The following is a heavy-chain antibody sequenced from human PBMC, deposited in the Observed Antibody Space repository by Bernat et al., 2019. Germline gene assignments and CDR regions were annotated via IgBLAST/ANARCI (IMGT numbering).Heavy chain of an antibody. CDR1: GFTFSSYR. CDR3: AREAIDDILTGRPGLKYFDY. Sequence: EVQLVESGGGLVQPGGSLRLSCAASGFTFSSYRMSWVRQAPGKGLEWVANIKQDGSEKYYVDSVKGRFTISRDNAKNSLYLQMNSLRAEDTAVYYCAREAIDDILTGRPGLKYFDYWGQGTLVTVSS. D-gene: IGHD3-9*01. CDR2: IKQDGSEK. J-gene: IGHJ4*02. V-gene: IGHV3-7*03.